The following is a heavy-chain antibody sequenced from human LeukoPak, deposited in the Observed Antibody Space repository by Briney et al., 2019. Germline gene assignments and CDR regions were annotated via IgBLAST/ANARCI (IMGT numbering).Heavy chain of an antibody. CDR3: ANSKVPRESCSATSCYAGFGAFDI. CDR2: TSYDESGK. V-gene: IGHV3-30*18. CDR1: GFTFSSYA. D-gene: IGHD2-2*01. J-gene: IGHJ3*02. Sequence: GGSLRLSCAASGFTFSSYAMSWVRQAPGKGLEWVAATSYDESGKYYGDSVKGRFTISRDNSKNTLYLQMNSLRSEDTAVYYCANSKVPRESCSATSCYAGFGAFDIWGHGTMVTVSS.